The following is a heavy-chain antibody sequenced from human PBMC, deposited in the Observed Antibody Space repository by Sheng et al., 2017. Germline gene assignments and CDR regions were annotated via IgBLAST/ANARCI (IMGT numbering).Heavy chain of an antibody. V-gene: IGHV4-34*01. Sequence: QVQLQQWGAGLLKPSETLSLTCAVYGGSFSGYYWSWIRQPPGKGLEWIGEINHSGSTNYNPSLKSRVTISVDTSKNQFSLKLSSVTAADTAVYYCARGLHSPSTVTQYYYYYYGMDVWAKGPRSPSP. D-gene: IGHD4-17*01. J-gene: IGHJ6*02. CDR3: ARGLHSPSTVTQYYYYYYGMDV. CDR1: GGSFSGYY. CDR2: INHSGST.